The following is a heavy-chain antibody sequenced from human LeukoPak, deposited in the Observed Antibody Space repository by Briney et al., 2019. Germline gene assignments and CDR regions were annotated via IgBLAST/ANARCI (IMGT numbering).Heavy chain of an antibody. D-gene: IGHD3-10*01. CDR2: IWFDGTNK. Sequence: GGSLRLSCAASGLTFSSSGMHWVRQAPGKGLEWVAFIWFDGTNKYYADSVKGRFIISRDNSKNTLYLQMNSLRTEDTAVYYCAKDKGTLYFDYWGQGTLVTVSS. V-gene: IGHV3-30*02. CDR3: AKDKGTLYFDY. CDR1: GLTFSSSG. J-gene: IGHJ4*02.